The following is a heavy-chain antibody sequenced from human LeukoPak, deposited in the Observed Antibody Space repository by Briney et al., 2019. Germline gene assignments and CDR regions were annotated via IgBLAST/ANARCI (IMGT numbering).Heavy chain of an antibody. Sequence: GGSLRLSCAASGLTFTSYAMSWVRQAPGKGLEWVSAISSSGASTYYADSVKGRFTISRDNSKNTLYLQMNSLRAEDTAVYYCAKRWSGWYVGAFDIWGQGTMVTVSS. J-gene: IGHJ3*02. CDR3: AKRWSGWYVGAFDI. CDR1: GLTFTSYA. V-gene: IGHV3-23*01. CDR2: ISSSGAST. D-gene: IGHD6-19*01.